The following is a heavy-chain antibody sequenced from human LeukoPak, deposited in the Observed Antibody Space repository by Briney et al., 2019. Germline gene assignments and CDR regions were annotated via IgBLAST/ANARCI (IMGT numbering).Heavy chain of an antibody. J-gene: IGHJ2*01. V-gene: IGHV3-21*01. Sequence: GGSLRLSCAASGFTFSSYSMNWVRQAPGKGLEWVSSISSSSSYIYYADSVKGRFTISRDNAKNSLYLQMNSLRAEDTAVYYCARDRWEVVTSGWYWYFDLWGRGTLVTVSS. D-gene: IGHD2-21*02. CDR3: ARDRWEVVTSGWYWYFDL. CDR1: GFTFSSYS. CDR2: ISSSSSYI.